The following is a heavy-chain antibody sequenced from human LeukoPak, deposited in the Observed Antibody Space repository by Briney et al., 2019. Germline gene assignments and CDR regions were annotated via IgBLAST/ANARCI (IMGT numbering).Heavy chain of an antibody. J-gene: IGHJ4*02. CDR2: ISAYNGNT. Sequence: ASVKVSCKASGYTFTSYGISWVRQAAGQGLEWMGWISAYNGNTNYAQKLQGRVTMTTDTSTSTAYMELRSLRSDDTAVYYCARGGLRYFDWSPFDYWGQGTPVTVSS. CDR1: GYTFTSYG. V-gene: IGHV1-18*01. CDR3: ARGGLRYFDWSPFDY. D-gene: IGHD3-9*01.